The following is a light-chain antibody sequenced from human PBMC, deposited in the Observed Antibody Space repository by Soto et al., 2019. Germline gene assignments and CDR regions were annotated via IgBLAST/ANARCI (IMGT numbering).Light chain of an antibody. Sequence: QSVLTQPASVSGSPGQSITISCTGTSSDVGGYNYVSWFQQHPGKAPKLMIYVVSNRPSGISNRFSGSKSGNTASLTISGLQAEDEADYYCSSYTTRRSWVFGGGTKVTVL. V-gene: IGLV2-14*01. CDR2: VVS. CDR1: SSDVGGYNY. CDR3: SSYTTRRSWV. J-gene: IGLJ3*02.